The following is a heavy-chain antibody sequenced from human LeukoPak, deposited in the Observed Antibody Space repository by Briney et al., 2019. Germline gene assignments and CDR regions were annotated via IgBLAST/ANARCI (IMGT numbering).Heavy chain of an antibody. CDR2: INHSGST. V-gene: IGHV4-34*01. D-gene: IGHD1-7*01. CDR3: ARGPPGWNYLKTKYFQH. CDR1: GGSFSGYY. J-gene: IGHJ1*01. Sequence: SETLSLTCAVYGGSFSGYYWSWIRQPPGKGLEWIGEINHSGSTNYNPSLKSRVTISVDTSKNQFSLKLSSVTAADTAVYYCARGPPGWNYLKTKYFQHWGQGTLGTVSS.